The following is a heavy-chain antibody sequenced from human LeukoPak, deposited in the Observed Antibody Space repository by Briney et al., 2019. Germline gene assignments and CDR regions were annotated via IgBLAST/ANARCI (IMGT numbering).Heavy chain of an antibody. J-gene: IGHJ4*02. V-gene: IGHV1-18*01. Sequence: ASVNVSCKASGYIFTSFGINWVRQAPGQGLEWMGWITVYNGNTNYAQKFQGRVTMTTDTSTRTAYMELRSLRSDDTAMYYCARDPPGGYDGADYWGQGTLVTVSS. CDR1: GYIFTSFG. CDR3: ARDPPGGYDGADY. D-gene: IGHD2-15*01. CDR2: ITVYNGNT.